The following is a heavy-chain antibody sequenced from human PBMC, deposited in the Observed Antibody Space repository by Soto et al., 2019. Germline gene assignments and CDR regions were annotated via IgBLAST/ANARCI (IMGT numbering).Heavy chain of an antibody. CDR1: GYTFTSYG. J-gene: IGHJ6*02. Sequence: ASVKVSCKASGYTFTSYGINWVRQAPGQGLEWMGWISAYNGYTNYAQNLQGRVTMTTDTSTSTAYIQGRVTLTTDTSTSTAYMELRSLRSDDTAVYYCARGPGTGMDVWGQGTTVTVSS. V-gene: IGHV1-18*01. D-gene: IGHD3-10*01. CDR3: YMELRSLRSDDTAVYYCARGPGTGMDV. CDR2: ISAYNGYT.